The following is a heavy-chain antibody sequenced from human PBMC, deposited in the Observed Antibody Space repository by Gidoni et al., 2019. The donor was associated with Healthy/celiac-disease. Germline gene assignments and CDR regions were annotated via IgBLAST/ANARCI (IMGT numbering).Heavy chain of an antibody. CDR2: IWYDGSNK. CDR3: ARAPRYCSSTSCYSWFDP. Sequence: QVQLVESGGGVVQPGRSLRLSCAASGFTFSSYGMHWVRQAPGKGLELVAVIWYDGSNKYYADSVKGRFTISRDNSKNTLYLQMNSLRAEDTAVYYCARAPRYCSSTSCYSWFDPWGQGTLVTVSS. CDR1: GFTFSSYG. J-gene: IGHJ5*02. D-gene: IGHD2-2*02. V-gene: IGHV3-33*01.